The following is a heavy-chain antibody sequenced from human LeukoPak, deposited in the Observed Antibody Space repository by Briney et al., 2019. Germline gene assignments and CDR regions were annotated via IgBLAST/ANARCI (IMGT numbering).Heavy chain of an antibody. J-gene: IGHJ4*02. V-gene: IGHV3-23*01. D-gene: IGHD6-19*01. Sequence: PGGSLRLSCAASGFTFSSYAMSWVRQAPGKGLEWVSAISGSGGSTYYADSVKGRLTISRDNSKNTLYLQMNSLRAEDTAVYYCARGLTPEYRTEKVAGTFDYWGQGTLVTVSS. CDR3: ARGLTPEYRTEKVAGTFDY. CDR2: ISGSGGST. CDR1: GFTFSSYA.